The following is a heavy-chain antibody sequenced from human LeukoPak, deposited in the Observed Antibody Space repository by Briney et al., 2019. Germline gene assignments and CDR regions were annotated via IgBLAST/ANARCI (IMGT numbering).Heavy chain of an antibody. Sequence: PSETLSLTCTVSGGSISSYYWSWIRQPPGKGLEWIGYIYYSGSTNYNPSLKSRVTISVDTSKNQFSLKLSSVTAADTAVYYCAAASEWYYYGMDVWGQGTTVTVSS. CDR1: GGSISSYY. CDR2: IYYSGST. V-gene: IGHV4-59*01. CDR3: AAASEWYYYGMDV. D-gene: IGHD3-3*01. J-gene: IGHJ6*02.